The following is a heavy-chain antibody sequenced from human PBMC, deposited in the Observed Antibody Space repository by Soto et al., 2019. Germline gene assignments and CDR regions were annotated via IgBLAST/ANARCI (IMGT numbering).Heavy chain of an antibody. Sequence: PSESLSLGYAVSGGSINRCNWLSWVRQPPGKWLELMGEIYHSGSTNYNPSLKSRVTIPVDKSKNQFSLKLSSVTAADTAVYYCARERGSYYFDYWGQG. CDR2: IYHSGST. CDR1: GGSINRCNW. V-gene: IGHV4-4*02. D-gene: IGHD1-26*01. J-gene: IGHJ4*02. CDR3: ARERGSYYFDY.